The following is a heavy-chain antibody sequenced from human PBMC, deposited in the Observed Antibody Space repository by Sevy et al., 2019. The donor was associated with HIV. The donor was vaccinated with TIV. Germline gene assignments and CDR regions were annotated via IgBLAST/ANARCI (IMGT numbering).Heavy chain of an antibody. D-gene: IGHD3-22*01. CDR1: GYSFTSNW. Sequence: GESLKISCKGSGYSFTSNWIGWVRQMPGKGLEWMGVIWPGDSDTKYSPSFEGQVTISADRSIDTAFLQWSSLSDSDTAMYYCARLRANPYYHSSSHPFDYWGQGTPVTVSS. V-gene: IGHV5-51*01. J-gene: IGHJ4*02. CDR2: IWPGDSDT. CDR3: ARLRANPYYHSSSHPFDY.